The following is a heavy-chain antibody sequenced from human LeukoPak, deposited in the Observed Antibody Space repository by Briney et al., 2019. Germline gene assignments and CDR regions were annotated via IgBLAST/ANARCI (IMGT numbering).Heavy chain of an antibody. CDR1: GDSVSNGNYY. Sequence: SETLSLTCTVSGDSVSNGNYYRSWLRQPPGKALEWIGYIYYTGSTYYNPSLEGRVTLSVDTSKNHFSVKLSSVTAADTAVYYCARSQNYYGSGDYWSQGTLVTVSS. CDR3: ARSQNYYGSGDY. D-gene: IGHD3-10*01. CDR2: IYYTGST. J-gene: IGHJ4*02. V-gene: IGHV4-61*03.